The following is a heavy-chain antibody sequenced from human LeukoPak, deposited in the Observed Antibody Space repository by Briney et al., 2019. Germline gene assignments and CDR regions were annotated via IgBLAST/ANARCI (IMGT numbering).Heavy chain of an antibody. D-gene: IGHD2-15*01. J-gene: IGHJ4*02. V-gene: IGHV3-7*01. CDR1: GFTFSSHW. Sequence: QPGGSLRLSCAASGFTFSSHWMSWVRQAPGKGLEWAANINQDGSEKYYVDSVRGRFTISRDNAKNSLYLQMNSLRVEDTAVYYCARDHVVDGLVFDYWGQGALVTVSS. CDR3: ARDHVVDGLVFDY. CDR2: INQDGSEK.